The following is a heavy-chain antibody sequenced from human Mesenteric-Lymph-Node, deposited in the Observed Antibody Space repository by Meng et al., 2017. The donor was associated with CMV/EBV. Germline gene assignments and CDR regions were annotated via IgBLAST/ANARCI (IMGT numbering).Heavy chain of an antibody. CDR2: IAAYSEST. V-gene: IGHV3-23*01. Sequence: GGSLRLSCAASGFTFTSYVMSWVRQAPGQGLEWFSAIAAYSESTYYADSVKGRFTISRDNSKSTLYLQMNSLRAEDTAVYYCTREDYNWNDLISVNEYWGQGTLVTVSS. D-gene: IGHD1-20*01. CDR1: GFTFTSYV. CDR3: TREDYNWNDLISVNEY. J-gene: IGHJ4*02.